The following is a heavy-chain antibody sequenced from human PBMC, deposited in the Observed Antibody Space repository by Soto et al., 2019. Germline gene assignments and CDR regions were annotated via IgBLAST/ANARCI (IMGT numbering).Heavy chain of an antibody. V-gene: IGHV1-8*01. CDR3: ARLKQDYAVA. CDR2: MNPNSGNT. D-gene: IGHD3-16*01. J-gene: IGHJ5*02. CDR1: GYTFTSYD. Sequence: QVQLVQSGAEVKKPGASVKVSCKSSGYTFTSYDINGVRLATGPGLEWMGWMNPNSGNTAYAQKFQGRVTMTRNTSISTAYMELSSLRSEDTAVYYCARLKQDYAVAWGQGTLVTVSS.